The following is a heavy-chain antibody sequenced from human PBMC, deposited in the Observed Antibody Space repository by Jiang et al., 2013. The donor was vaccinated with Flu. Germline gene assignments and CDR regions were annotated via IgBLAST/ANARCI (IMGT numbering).Heavy chain of an antibody. CDR1: GFTFSSYW. V-gene: IGHV3-74*01. CDR2: INSDGSSI. J-gene: IGHJ4*02. Sequence: QLVESGGGLVQPGGSLRLSCVASGFTFSSYWMHWVRQAPGKGLVWVSRINSDGSSINYADSVKGRFTISRDNAKNTLYLQMNSLRVEDTAVYYCGRGDPGRDYWGQGTLVTVSS. CDR3: GRGDPGRDY.